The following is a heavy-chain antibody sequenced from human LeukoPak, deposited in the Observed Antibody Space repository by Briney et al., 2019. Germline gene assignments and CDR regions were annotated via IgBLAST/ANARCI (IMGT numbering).Heavy chain of an antibody. CDR3: ARTHPGIAAAGQPNDAFDI. V-gene: IGHV4-38-2*02. CDR2: IYHTGAT. J-gene: IGHJ3*02. CDR1: GHSIINSYY. D-gene: IGHD6-13*01. Sequence: PSETLSLTCTVSGHSIINSYYWGWIRQPPGKGLEWIGSIYHTGATYYNPSLKSRVTISVDTSKNQFSLKLSSVTAADTAVYYCARTHPGIAAAGQPNDAFDIWGQGTMVTVSS.